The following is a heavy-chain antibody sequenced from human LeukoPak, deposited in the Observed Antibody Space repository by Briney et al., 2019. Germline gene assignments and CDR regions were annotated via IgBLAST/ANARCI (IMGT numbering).Heavy chain of an antibody. Sequence: SETLSLTCAVYGGSFSGYYWSWIRQPPGKGLEWIGEINHSGSTNYNPSLKSRVTISVDTSKNQFSLKLSSVTAADTAVYYCARGVRSFGVAAAGTHYWGQGTLVTVSS. D-gene: IGHD6-13*01. CDR1: GGSFSGYY. CDR3: ARGVRSFGVAAAGTHY. CDR2: INHSGST. V-gene: IGHV4-34*01. J-gene: IGHJ4*02.